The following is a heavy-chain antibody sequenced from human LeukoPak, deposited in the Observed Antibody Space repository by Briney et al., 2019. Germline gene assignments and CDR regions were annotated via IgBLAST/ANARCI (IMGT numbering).Heavy chain of an antibody. Sequence: SETLSLTCTVSGGSISSYYWSWIRQPPGKGLEWIGYIYTSGSTNYNPSLKSRVTISVDTSKNQFSLKLSSVTAADTAVYYCARLTRYYIDVWGKGTTVTVSS. V-gene: IGHV4-4*09. CDR2: IYTSGST. CDR3: ARLTRYYIDV. CDR1: GGSISSYY. J-gene: IGHJ6*03.